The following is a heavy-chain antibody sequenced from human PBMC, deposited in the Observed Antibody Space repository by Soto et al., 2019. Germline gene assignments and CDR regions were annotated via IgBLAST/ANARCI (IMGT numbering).Heavy chain of an antibody. J-gene: IGHJ5*02. CDR3: ARQPAYSGWFDP. V-gene: IGHV4-39*01. D-gene: IGHD6-13*01. Sequence: QLQLQESGPGLVKPSETLSLTCTVSGGSISSSSYYWGWIRQPPGKGLEWIGSIYYSGSTYNNPSLKSRVTISVDTSKNQFSLKLSSVTAADTAMYYCARQPAYSGWFDPWGQGTLVTVSS. CDR2: IYYSGST. CDR1: GGSISSSSYY.